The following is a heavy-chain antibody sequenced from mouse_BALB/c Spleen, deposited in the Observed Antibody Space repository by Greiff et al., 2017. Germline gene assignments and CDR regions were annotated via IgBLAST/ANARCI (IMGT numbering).Heavy chain of an antibody. CDR2: ILPGSGST. D-gene: IGHD2-14*01. Sequence: VQLHQSGAELMKPGASVKISCKATGYTFSSYWIEWVKQRPGHGLEWIGEILPGSGSTNYNEKFKGKATFTADTSSNTAYMQLSSLTSEDSAVYYCARKPIGDYAMDYWGQGTSVTVSS. V-gene: IGHV1-9*01. J-gene: IGHJ4*01. CDR1: GYTFSSYW. CDR3: ARKPIGDYAMDY.